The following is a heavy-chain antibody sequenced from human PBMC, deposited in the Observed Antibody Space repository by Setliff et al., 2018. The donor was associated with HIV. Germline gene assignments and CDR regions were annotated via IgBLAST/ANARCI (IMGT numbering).Heavy chain of an antibody. Sequence: GGSLRLSCAASGFIFNVYEMNWVRQAPGKGLEWVSYISSSGSTKYYADSVKGRFTISRDNAKDSMYLQMNSLRVEDTAVYYCARDPSTDHHDAFDIWCQGTMVTVSS. CDR1: GFIFNVYE. CDR2: ISSSGSTK. J-gene: IGHJ3*02. V-gene: IGHV3-48*03. CDR3: ARDPSTDHHDAFDI.